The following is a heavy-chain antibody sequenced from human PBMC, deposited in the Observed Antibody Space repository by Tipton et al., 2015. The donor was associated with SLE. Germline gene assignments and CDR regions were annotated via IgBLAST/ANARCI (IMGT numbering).Heavy chain of an antibody. V-gene: IGHV4-59*12. CDR1: GGSISSYY. Sequence: LRLSCTVSGGSISSYYWSWIRQPPGKGLEWIGYIYYSGSTYYNPSLKSRVTISVDTSKNQFSLKLSSVTAADTAVYYCARGGGSNEGYFDYWGQGTLVTVSS. D-gene: IGHD2-15*01. J-gene: IGHJ4*02. CDR2: IYYSGST. CDR3: ARGGGSNEGYFDY.